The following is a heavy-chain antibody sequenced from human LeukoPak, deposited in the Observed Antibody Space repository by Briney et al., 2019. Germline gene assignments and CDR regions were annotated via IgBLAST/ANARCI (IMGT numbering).Heavy chain of an antibody. CDR3: ARDTYGDYPLDY. D-gene: IGHD4-17*01. J-gene: IGHJ4*02. CDR2: INPNSGGT. CDR1: GYTFTGYY. V-gene: IGHV1-2*02. Sequence: ASVKVSCKASGYTFTGYYMHWVRQAPGQGLEWMGWINPNSGGTNYAQKFQGRVTMTRDTSISTVYMELSRLRSDDTAVYYCARDTYGDYPLDYWGQGTLVTVSS.